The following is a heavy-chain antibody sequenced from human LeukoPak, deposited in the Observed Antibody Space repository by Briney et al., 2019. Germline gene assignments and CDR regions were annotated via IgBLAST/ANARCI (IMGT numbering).Heavy chain of an antibody. Sequence: GGSLRLSSAASGFTFSSYSMNCVRQAPGKGLEWVSSISSSSSYIYYADSVKGRFTISRDNAKNSLYLQMNSLRAEDTAVYYCARSLVPAACFDYWGQGTLVTVSS. CDR2: ISSSSSYI. D-gene: IGHD2-2*01. J-gene: IGHJ4*02. CDR1: GFTFSSYS. CDR3: ARSLVPAACFDY. V-gene: IGHV3-21*01.